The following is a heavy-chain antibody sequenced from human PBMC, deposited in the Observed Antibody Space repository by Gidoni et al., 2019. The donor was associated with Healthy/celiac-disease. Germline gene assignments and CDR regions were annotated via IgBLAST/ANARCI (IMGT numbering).Heavy chain of an antibody. D-gene: IGHD3-22*01. CDR1: GYTFTSYG. CDR3: ARVVIEPYYYDSSGYLGDAYYFDY. Sequence: QVQLVQSGAEVKKPGASVKVSCKASGYTFTSYGISWVRQAPGQGLEWMGWISAYNGNTNYAQKLQGRVTMTTDTSTSTAYMELRSLRSDDTAVYYGARVVIEPYYYDSSGYLGDAYYFDYWGQGTLVTVSS. V-gene: IGHV1-18*01. J-gene: IGHJ4*02. CDR2: ISAYNGNT.